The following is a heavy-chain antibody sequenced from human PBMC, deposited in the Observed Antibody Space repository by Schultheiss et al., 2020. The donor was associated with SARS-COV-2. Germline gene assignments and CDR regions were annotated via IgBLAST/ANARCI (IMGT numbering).Heavy chain of an antibody. D-gene: IGHD3-10*01. CDR2: IYYSGST. J-gene: IGHJ4*02. V-gene: IGHV4-59*12. Sequence: SETLSLTCTVSGGSISSYYWSWIRQPPGKGLEWIGYIYYSGSTNYNPSLKSRVTISVDTSKNQFSLKLSSVTAADTAVYYCARVHWFGELQLFDYWGQGTLVTVSS. CDR3: ARVHWFGELQLFDY. CDR1: GGSISSYY.